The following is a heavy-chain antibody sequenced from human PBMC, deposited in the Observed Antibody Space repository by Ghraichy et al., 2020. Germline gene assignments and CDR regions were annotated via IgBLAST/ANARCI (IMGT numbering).Heavy chain of an antibody. Sequence: ASVKVSCKASGYTFTSYAMHWVRQAPGQRLEWMGWINAGNGNTKYSQKFQGRVTITRDTSASTAYMELSSLRSEDTAVYYCARTMMVSGSYYPTPIDYWGQGTLVTVSS. CDR1: GYTFTSYA. D-gene: IGHD3-10*01. V-gene: IGHV1-3*01. CDR3: ARTMMVSGSYYPTPIDY. CDR2: INAGNGNT. J-gene: IGHJ4*02.